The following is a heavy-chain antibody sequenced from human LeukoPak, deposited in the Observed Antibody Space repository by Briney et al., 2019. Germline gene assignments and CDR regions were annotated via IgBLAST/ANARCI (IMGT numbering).Heavy chain of an antibody. CDR1: GGSISSSSYY. V-gene: IGHV4-39*01. D-gene: IGHD7-27*01. CDR3: ASEINWGSGAFDV. J-gene: IGHJ3*01. CDR2: IYYSGST. Sequence: SETLSLTCTVSGGSISSSSYYWGWIRQPPGKGLEWIGSIYYSGSTYYNPSLKSRVTISVDTSKNQFSLKLSSVTAADTAVYYCASEINWGSGAFDVWGQGTMVTVSS.